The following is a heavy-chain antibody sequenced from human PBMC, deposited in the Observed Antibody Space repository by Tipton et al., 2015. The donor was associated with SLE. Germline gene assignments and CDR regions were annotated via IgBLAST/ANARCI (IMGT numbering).Heavy chain of an antibody. V-gene: IGHV4-34*01. CDR1: GGSFSGYY. Sequence: TLSLTCAVYGGSFSGYYWSWIRQPPGKGLEWIGEINHSGSTNYNPSLKSRVTISVDTSKNQFSLKLSSVTAADTAVYYCARGVGDSSGYYLRYWYFDLWGRGTLVTVSS. CDR2: INHSGST. CDR3: ARGVGDSSGYYLRYWYFDL. D-gene: IGHD3-22*01. J-gene: IGHJ2*01.